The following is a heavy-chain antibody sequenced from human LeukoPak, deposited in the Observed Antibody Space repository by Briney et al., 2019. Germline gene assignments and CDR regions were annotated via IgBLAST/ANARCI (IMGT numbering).Heavy chain of an antibody. CDR3: AKDLRGVEMATDAYY. J-gene: IGHJ4*02. CDR2: ISGSGGST. V-gene: IGHV3-23*01. Sequence: PGGSLRLSCAASGFTFSSYAMSWVRQAPGKGLEWVSAISGSGGSTYYADSVKGRFTISRDNSKNTLYLQMNSLRAEDTAVYYCAKDLRGVEMATDAYYWGQGTLVTVSS. D-gene: IGHD5-24*01. CDR1: GFTFSSYA.